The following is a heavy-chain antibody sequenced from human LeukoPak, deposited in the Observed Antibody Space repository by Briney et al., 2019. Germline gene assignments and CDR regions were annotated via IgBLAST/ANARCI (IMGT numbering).Heavy chain of an antibody. CDR3: ARDNAGSGWVY. D-gene: IGHD6-19*01. V-gene: IGHV3-7*04. CDR2: IKVDGIEK. CDR1: GFIFSDYW. Sequence: GESLTLSCVASGFIFSDYWMRWVRQAPGKGREWGANIKVDGIEKYYADSVKGRFTIARDNAKNSLYLQMNSLRAEDTAVYYCARDNAGSGWVYWGQGTLVTVSS. J-gene: IGHJ4*02.